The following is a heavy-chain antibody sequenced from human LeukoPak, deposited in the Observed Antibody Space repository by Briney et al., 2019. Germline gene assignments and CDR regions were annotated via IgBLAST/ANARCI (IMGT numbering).Heavy chain of an antibody. D-gene: IGHD5-24*01. J-gene: IGHJ4*02. V-gene: IGHV3-66*01. Sequence: GGSLRLSCAASGFTVSSNYMSWVRQAPGKGLEWVSVIYSGGSTYYADSVKGRFTISRDNSKNTLYLQMNSLRAEDTAVYYCASRGSRDGSNRLDYWGQGTLVTVSS. CDR2: IYSGGST. CDR1: GFTVSSNY. CDR3: ASRGSRDGSNRLDY.